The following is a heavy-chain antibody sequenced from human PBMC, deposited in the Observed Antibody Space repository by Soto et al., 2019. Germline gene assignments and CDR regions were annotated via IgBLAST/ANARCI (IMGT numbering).Heavy chain of an antibody. CDR2: ISWNSGSI. J-gene: IGHJ1*01. Sequence: GGSLRLSCAASGFTFDDYAMHWVRQVPGKGLEWVSGISWNSGSIGYADSAKGRFTISRDNSKNTLYLQMNSLRAEDTAVYYCAKDRIAAAGTGHLAEYFQHWGQGTLVTVSS. V-gene: IGHV3-9*01. D-gene: IGHD6-13*01. CDR3: AKDRIAAAGTGHLAEYFQH. CDR1: GFTFDDYA.